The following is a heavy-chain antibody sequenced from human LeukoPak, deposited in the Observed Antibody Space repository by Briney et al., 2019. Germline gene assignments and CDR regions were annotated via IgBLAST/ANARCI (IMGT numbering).Heavy chain of an antibody. CDR2: ISYDGSNK. V-gene: IGHV3-30*18. CDR3: AKGDVLRFSEWLLPDYYYYGMDV. J-gene: IGHJ6*02. D-gene: IGHD3-3*01. CDR1: GFTFSSYG. Sequence: GGSLRLSCAASGFTFSSYGMHWVRQAPGKGLEWVAVISYDGSNKYYADSVKGRFTISRDNSKNTLYLQMNSLRAEDTAVYYCAKGDVLRFSEWLLPDYYYYGMDVWGQGTTVTVSS.